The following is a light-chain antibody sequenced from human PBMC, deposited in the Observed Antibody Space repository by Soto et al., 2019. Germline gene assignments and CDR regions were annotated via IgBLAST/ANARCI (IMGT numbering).Light chain of an antibody. CDR2: EGT. Sequence: QSVLTQPASVSGAPGQSITISFTGTSSDVGRYKFVSWYQQHPGKAPKLILYEGTQRPSGISKRFSASPSANTASLTTPGLQAEDEADYFCRSYAGSGNSHNYVFGTGTKVTVL. CDR1: SSDVGRYKF. J-gene: IGLJ1*01. V-gene: IGLV2-23*01. CDR3: RSYAGSGNSHNYV.